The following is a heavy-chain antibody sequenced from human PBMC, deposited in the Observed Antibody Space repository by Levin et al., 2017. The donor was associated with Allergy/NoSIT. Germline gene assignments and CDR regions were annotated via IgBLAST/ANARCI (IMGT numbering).Heavy chain of an antibody. CDR3: AADQSSGWYPALPSYWYFDL. J-gene: IGHJ2*01. CDR2: IVVGSGNT. Sequence: KISCKASGFTFTSSAVQWVRQARGQRLEWIGWIVVGSGNTNYAQKFQERVTITRDMSTSTAYMELSSLRSEDTAVYYCAADQSSGWYPALPSYWYFDLWGRGTLVTVSS. D-gene: IGHD6-19*01. CDR1: GFTFTSSA. V-gene: IGHV1-58*01.